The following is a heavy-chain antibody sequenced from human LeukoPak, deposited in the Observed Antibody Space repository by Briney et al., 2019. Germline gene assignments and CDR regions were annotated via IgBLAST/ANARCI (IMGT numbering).Heavy chain of an antibody. J-gene: IGHJ4*02. CDR3: VKEASKTFGIYTADY. V-gene: IGHV3-23*01. CDR1: GFTFSSSA. CDR2: IPASGPKT. D-gene: IGHD3-16*01. Sequence: GGSLRLSCAASGFTFSSSAMGWVRRAPQKGLEWVSAIPASGPKTYYTGSVRGRFTISRDNSKNTVYLQMQSLRAEDTAVYYCVKEASKTFGIYTADYWGQGTLVTVSP.